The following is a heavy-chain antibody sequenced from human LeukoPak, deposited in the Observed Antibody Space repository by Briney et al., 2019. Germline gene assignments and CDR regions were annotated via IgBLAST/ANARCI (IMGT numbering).Heavy chain of an antibody. CDR1: GFIFSDYY. CDR3: ARGRDYAGIAAMYDH. CDR2: ISSTAITI. J-gene: IGHJ4*02. V-gene: IGHV3-11*01. Sequence: GGSLRLSCAASGFIFSDYYMSWIRQAPGKGLEWVSYISSTAITINYADSVKGRFHISRDNVKNLLYLQMNSLRADDTAVYYCARGRDYAGIAAMYDHWGQGMLVTVSS. D-gene: IGHD4-23*01.